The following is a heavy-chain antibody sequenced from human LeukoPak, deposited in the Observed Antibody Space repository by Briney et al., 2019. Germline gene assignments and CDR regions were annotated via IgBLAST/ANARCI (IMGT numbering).Heavy chain of an antibody. CDR1: GYTFTGYY. J-gene: IGHJ4*02. CDR2: INLNSGDT. CDR3: ARRYCSGISCYLDF. V-gene: IGHV1-2*02. D-gene: IGHD2-15*01. Sequence: SVKVSCKASGYTFTGYYIHWVRQAPGQGLEWVWWINLNSGDTNYVHKFQGRVTLTRDTHISTAYMELRRLTCDGTAVYYCARRYCSGISCYLDFWGQGDLVTVSS.